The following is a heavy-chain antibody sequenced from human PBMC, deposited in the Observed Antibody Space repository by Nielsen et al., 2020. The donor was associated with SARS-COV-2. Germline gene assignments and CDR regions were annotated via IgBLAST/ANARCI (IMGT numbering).Heavy chain of an antibody. D-gene: IGHD4-17*01. V-gene: IGHV1-69*02. CDR2: IIPSLRIP. CDR3: ARTDDYGDSAPNY. J-gene: IGHJ4*02. Sequence: SVKVFCKASGDIFISYSSFNWVRQAPGQGLEWMGRIIPSLRIPNYAPKFQDRVTITADKSTSTVYMELSSLTSGDTAMYYCARTDDYGDSAPNYWGQGTLVTVSS. CDR1: GDIFISYS.